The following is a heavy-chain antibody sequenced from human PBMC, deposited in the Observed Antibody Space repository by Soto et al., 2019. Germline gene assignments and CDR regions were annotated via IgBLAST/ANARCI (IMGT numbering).Heavy chain of an antibody. D-gene: IGHD6-25*01. CDR1: GFIFNNYW. Sequence: GGSLRLSCAASGFIFNNYWMHWVRQAPGKRLVWVARIHGDGITTTYVDSVKGRFTISRDNAKNTVYLQMNSLSAEDTAVYYCGRGSGPRGRPYWGQGILVTVSS. V-gene: IGHV3-74*01. J-gene: IGHJ4*02. CDR3: GRGSGPRGRPY. CDR2: IHGDGITT.